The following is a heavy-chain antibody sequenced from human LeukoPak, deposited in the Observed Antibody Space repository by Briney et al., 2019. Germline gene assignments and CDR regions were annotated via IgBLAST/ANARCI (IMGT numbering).Heavy chain of an antibody. CDR1: GFTFSRYW. V-gene: IGHV3-7*01. CDR2: IKPDGSQI. D-gene: IGHD1-1*01. Sequence: GGSLRLSCAASGFTFSRYWMSWVRQAPGKGLEWVANIKPDGSQIYYVDSVKGRFTISRDNAKNSLYLQMNSLRAEDTAVYYCARDLNWVTYWGQGTLVTVSS. CDR3: ARDLNWVTY. J-gene: IGHJ4*02.